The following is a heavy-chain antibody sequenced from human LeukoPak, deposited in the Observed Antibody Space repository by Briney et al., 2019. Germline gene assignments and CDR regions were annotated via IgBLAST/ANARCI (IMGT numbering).Heavy chain of an antibody. CDR3: AKGQLTITTSFDY. J-gene: IGHJ4*02. V-gene: IGHV3-30*02. D-gene: IGHD4-11*01. Sequence: GGSLRLSCVASGFTFTTYGMHWVRQAPGKGLEWVAFTRHDGSNQYYADSVKGRFTISRDNSKNTLYLQMNSLRAEDTAVYYCAKGQLTITTSFDYWGQGTLVTVSS. CDR2: TRHDGSNQ. CDR1: GFTFTTYG.